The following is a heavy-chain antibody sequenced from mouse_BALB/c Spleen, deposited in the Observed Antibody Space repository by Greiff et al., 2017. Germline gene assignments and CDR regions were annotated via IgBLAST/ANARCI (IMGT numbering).Heavy chain of an antibody. V-gene: IGHV5-6-4*01. CDR1: GFTFSSYT. CDR2: ISSGGSYT. Sequence: DVMLVESGGGLVKPGGSLKLSCAASGFTFSSYTMSWVRQTPENRLEWVATISSGGSYTYYPDSVKGRFTISRDNAKNTLYLQMSSLKSEDTAMYYCTRDQRLSVFAYWGQGTLVTVSA. J-gene: IGHJ3*01. D-gene: IGHD3-2*02. CDR3: TRDQRLSVFAY.